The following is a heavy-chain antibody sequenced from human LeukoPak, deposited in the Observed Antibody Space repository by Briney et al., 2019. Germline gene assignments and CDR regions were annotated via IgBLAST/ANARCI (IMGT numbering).Heavy chain of an antibody. V-gene: IGHV3-11*01. D-gene: IGHD2-15*01. CDR3: AREECSGGSCYSDY. Sequence: PGGSLRLSCAASGFTFSDYYMSWIRQAPGKGLEWVSYISFSGSPTQYADSVKGRFTISRDNAKNSLYLQMNSLRDEDTAVYYCAREECSGGSCYSDYWGQGTLVTVSS. CDR1: GFTFSDYY. CDR2: ISFSGSPT. J-gene: IGHJ4*02.